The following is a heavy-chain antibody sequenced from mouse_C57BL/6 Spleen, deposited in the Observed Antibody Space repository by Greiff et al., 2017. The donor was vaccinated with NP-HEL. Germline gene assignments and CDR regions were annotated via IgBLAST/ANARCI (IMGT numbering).Heavy chain of an antibody. CDR1: GFTFSDYY. J-gene: IGHJ4*01. CDR3: ARGIYYSNFYAMDY. V-gene: IGHV5-16*01. D-gene: IGHD2-5*01. CDR2: INYDGSST. Sequence: EVHLVESEGGLVQPGSSMKLSCTASGFTFSDYYMAWVRQVPEKGLEWVANINYDGSSTYYLDSLKSRFIISRDNATTILYLQMSSLKSEDTATYYCARGIYYSNFYAMDYWGQGTSVTVSS.